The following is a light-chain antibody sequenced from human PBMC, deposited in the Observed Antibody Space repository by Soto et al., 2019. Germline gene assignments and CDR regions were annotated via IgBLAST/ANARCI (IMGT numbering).Light chain of an antibody. CDR2: KAS. CDR1: QSISSW. Sequence: DIQLTQSPSTLSASVGDRVTITCRASQSISSWLAWYQQKPGKAPKLLIYKASSLESGVPSRFRGRGSWTEFTLTISGLQPYYFANYYFQPYNSYPYTFGQGTKLEIK. J-gene: IGKJ2*01. V-gene: IGKV1-5*03. CDR3: QPYNSYPYT.